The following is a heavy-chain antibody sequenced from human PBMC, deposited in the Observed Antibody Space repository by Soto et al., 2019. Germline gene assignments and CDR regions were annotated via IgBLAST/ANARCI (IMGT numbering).Heavy chain of an antibody. CDR1: GGSISRGDYY. CDR2: IYYSGST. J-gene: IGHJ4*02. V-gene: IGHV4-30-4*01. D-gene: IGHD3-22*01. CDR3: ARGALYYYYSSGYSE. Sequence: SETLSLTCTVSGGSISRGDYYWSWIRQPPGKGLEWIGYIYYSGSTYYNPSLKSRVTISVDTSKNQFSLKLSSVTAADTAVYYCARGALYYYYSSGYSEWGQGTLVTVSS.